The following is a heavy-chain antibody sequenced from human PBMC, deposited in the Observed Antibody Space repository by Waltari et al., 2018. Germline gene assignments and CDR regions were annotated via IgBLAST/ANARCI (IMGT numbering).Heavy chain of an antibody. J-gene: IGHJ3*02. D-gene: IGHD3-22*01. Sequence: EVQLVETGGGLIQPGGSLRLSCATSGFNRSSSYLTWVRQAPGKGLEWVSVIYSGGSIYYADSVKGRFTIFRDNSKNRLYLQMNSLRAEDTAIYYCVGRSGDYPNAFDIWGQGTTVTVSS. CDR3: VGRSGDYPNAFDI. CDR2: IYSGGSI. CDR1: GFNRSSSY. V-gene: IGHV3-53*02.